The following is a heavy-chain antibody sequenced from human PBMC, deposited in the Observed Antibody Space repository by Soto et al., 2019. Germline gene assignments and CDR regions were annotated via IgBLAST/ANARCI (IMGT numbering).Heavy chain of an antibody. D-gene: IGHD5-12*01. J-gene: IGHJ4*02. Sequence: QVQLVESGGGLVEPGGSLXXSXXXXXXXXXDXXXXXXXXAXXXXLEWVSYISNGDETTQYADSVKGRFTVSRDNAKKVLFLQMSSLRVDDTAVYYCARDPKRRDGYNFDSWGRGALVTVSS. CDR3: ARDPKRRDGYNFDS. V-gene: IGHV3-11*01. CDR2: ISNGDETT. CDR1: XXXXXDXX.